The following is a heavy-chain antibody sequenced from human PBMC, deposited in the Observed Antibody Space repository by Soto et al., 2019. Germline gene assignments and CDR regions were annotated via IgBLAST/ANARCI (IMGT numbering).Heavy chain of an antibody. J-gene: IGHJ4*02. CDR2: IYYSGST. Sequence: SETLSLTCTVSGGSISSYYWSWIRQPPGKGLEWIGYIYYSGSTNYNPSLKSRVTISVDTSKNQFSLKLSSVTAADTAVYYCARASLMITFGGVIYYFDYWGQGTLVTVSS. CDR1: GGSISSYY. CDR3: ARASLMITFGGVIYYFDY. D-gene: IGHD3-16*01. V-gene: IGHV4-59*01.